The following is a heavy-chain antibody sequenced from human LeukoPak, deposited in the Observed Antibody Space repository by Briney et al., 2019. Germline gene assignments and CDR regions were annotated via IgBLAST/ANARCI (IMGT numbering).Heavy chain of an antibody. CDR3: ARYYYGSPFDP. CDR2: IYYSGST. D-gene: IGHD3-10*01. Sequence: SETLSLTCSVSGGSISSYYWSWIRQPPGKGLEWIGYIYYSGSTNYNPSLKSRVTISVDTSKNQFSLKLSSVTAADTAVYYCARYYYGSPFDPWGQGTLVTVSS. J-gene: IGHJ5*02. V-gene: IGHV4-59*01. CDR1: GGSISSYY.